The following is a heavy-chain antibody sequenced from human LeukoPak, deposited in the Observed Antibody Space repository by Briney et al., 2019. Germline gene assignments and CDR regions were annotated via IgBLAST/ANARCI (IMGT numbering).Heavy chain of an antibody. J-gene: IGHJ4*02. V-gene: IGHV3-74*01. CDR2: INSDGSST. CDR3: AKDSLAAAGTTRTTLGNFDY. Sequence: GGSLRLSCAASGFTFSSYWMHWVRQAPGKGLVWVSRINSDGSSTSYADSVKGRFTISRDNSKNTLYLQMNSLRAEDTAVYYCAKDSLAAAGTTRTTLGNFDYWGQGTLVTVSS. CDR1: GFTFSSYW. D-gene: IGHD6-13*01.